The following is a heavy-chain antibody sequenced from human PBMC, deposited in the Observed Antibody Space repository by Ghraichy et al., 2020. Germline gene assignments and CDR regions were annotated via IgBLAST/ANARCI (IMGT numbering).Heavy chain of an antibody. CDR1: GFTFSSYP. D-gene: IGHD6-13*01. J-gene: IGHJ4*02. CDR2: ISYDGNNK. Sequence: GESLNISCALSGFTFSSYPLHWVRQSPGKGLEWVAIISYDGNNKHYAGSVRGRFTISRDNSENTLYLQMNSLTIEDTAVYYCARGAAGQGHFVYWGPGTMVTVSS. CDR3: ARGAAGQGHFVY. V-gene: IGHV3-30*04.